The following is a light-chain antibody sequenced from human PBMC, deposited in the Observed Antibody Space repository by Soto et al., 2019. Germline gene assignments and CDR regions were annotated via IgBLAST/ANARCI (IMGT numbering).Light chain of an antibody. Sequence: SYELTQQPSVSVSPGQTATITCSGETLGDKYACWFQQRPGQSPLLVIYQNFKRPSGIPERFSGSNSGDTATLTISGTQAMDEADYFCQAWDFSTAVFGGGTKLTVL. CDR2: QNF. V-gene: IGLV3-1*01. CDR1: TLGDKY. J-gene: IGLJ3*02. CDR3: QAWDFSTAV.